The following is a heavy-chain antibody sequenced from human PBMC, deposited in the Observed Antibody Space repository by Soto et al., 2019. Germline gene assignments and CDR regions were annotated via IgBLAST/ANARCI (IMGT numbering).Heavy chain of an antibody. CDR3: AREPVTGAFDI. Sequence: SQTLSLTCAISGDSVSSSSAAWSWIRHSPSRGLEWLGRTYYRSRWYNDYALSVESRITINPDTSKNQFSLQLNSVTPEDTAVYYCAREPVTGAFDIWGQGTMVTVSS. J-gene: IGHJ3*02. CDR2: TYYRSRWYN. CDR1: GDSVSSSSAA. V-gene: IGHV6-1*01. D-gene: IGHD1-1*01.